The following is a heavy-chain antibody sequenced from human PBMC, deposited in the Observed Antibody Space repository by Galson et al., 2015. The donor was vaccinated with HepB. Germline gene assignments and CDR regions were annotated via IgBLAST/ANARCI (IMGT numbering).Heavy chain of an antibody. D-gene: IGHD1-26*01. Sequence: SLRLSCAASGFPFNNAWMTWVRQAPGMGLEWVGRIKSKTDGETTDYAAPVKGRFTISRDDSKNRLYLQMNSLKPEDTAVYSCTTDCYYSTYWSWLDPLGQGTLVTVSS. CDR2: IKSKTDGETT. CDR1: GFPFNNAW. CDR3: TTDCYYSTYWSWLDP. J-gene: IGHJ5*02. V-gene: IGHV3-15*01.